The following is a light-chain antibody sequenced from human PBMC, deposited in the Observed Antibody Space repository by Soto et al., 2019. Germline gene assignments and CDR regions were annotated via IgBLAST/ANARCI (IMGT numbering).Light chain of an antibody. Sequence: AIQMTQPPSCRSAYVGDRVTITCRASQGIRNDLGWYQQKPGKAPKLLIYAASSLQSGVPSMFSGSGSGTDFTLTISSLQPEDFATYYCLQDYNYSWTFGQGTKVDI. V-gene: IGKV1-6*01. CDR2: AAS. CDR3: LQDYNYSWT. J-gene: IGKJ1*01. CDR1: QGIRND.